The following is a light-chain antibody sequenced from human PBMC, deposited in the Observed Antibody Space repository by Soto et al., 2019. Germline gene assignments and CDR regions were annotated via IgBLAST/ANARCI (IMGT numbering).Light chain of an antibody. V-gene: IGKV1-39*01. CDR3: QQSYRTPLT. CDR2: GAS. CDR1: QSISTY. Sequence: DIQMTQSPSSLSASVGDRVTVTCRASQSISTYLNWYQQKPGKAPKVLIYGASSLHSGVPSRFSGSGSGAEFTLTISSLQPEDFATYYCQQSYRTPLTFGGGTKVQIK. J-gene: IGKJ4*01.